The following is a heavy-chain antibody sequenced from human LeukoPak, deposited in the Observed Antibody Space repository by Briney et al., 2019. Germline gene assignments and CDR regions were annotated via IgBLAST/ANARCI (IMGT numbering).Heavy chain of an antibody. J-gene: IGHJ4*02. CDR3: ARGNLHYFDY. Sequence: GGSLRLSCAASGFTFSSYWMSWLGQAPGKGLEWVSSISSSSSYIYYADSVKGRFTISRDNAKNSLYLQMNSLRAEDTAVYYCARGNLHYFDYWGQGTLVTVSS. V-gene: IGHV3-21*01. CDR2: ISSSSSYI. D-gene: IGHD5/OR15-5a*01. CDR1: GFTFSSYW.